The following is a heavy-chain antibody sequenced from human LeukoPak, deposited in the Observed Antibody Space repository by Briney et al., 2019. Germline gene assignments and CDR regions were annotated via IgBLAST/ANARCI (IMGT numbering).Heavy chain of an antibody. V-gene: IGHV4-4*07. CDR2: VYATGST. D-gene: IGHD1-26*01. J-gene: IGHJ3*02. Sequence: SETLSLTCTVSGGSISSYYWSWIRQPAGKGLEWVGQVYATGSTAYNPSVKSRVTMSVDTSKKQVSLKLSSVTAADTAVYYCARRKSGRWELNAFDIWGQGTMVTVSS. CDR3: ARRKSGRWELNAFDI. CDR1: GGSISSYY.